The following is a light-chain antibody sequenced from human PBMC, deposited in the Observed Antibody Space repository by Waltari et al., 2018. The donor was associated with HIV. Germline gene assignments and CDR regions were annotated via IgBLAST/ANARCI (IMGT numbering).Light chain of an antibody. J-gene: IGKJ2*01. V-gene: IGKV3-11*01. CDR2: DAS. CDR3: QQRSNWPPYT. Sequence: EIVLTQSPATLSLSPGERATLSGRASQSVSSYLAWYQQKPGQAPRLLIYDASNRATGIPARFSGSGSGTDFTPTISSLEPEDFAVYYCQQRSNWPPYTFGQGTKLEIK. CDR1: QSVSSY.